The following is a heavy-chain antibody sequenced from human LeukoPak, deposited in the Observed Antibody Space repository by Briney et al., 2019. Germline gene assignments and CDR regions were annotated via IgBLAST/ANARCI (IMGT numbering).Heavy chain of an antibody. Sequence: SETLSLTCTVSGGSISSYYWSWIRQPPGKGLEWIGYIYYSGSTNYNPSLKSRVTISVDTSKNQFSLKLGSVTAADTAVHYCARGVVVAAAGGYYYYGMDVWGQGTTVTVSS. V-gene: IGHV4-59*01. CDR3: ARGVVVAAAGGYYYYGMDV. CDR2: IYYSGST. J-gene: IGHJ6*02. D-gene: IGHD2-15*01. CDR1: GGSISSYY.